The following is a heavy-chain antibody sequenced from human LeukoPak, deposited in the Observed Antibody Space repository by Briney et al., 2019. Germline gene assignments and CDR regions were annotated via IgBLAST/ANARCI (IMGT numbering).Heavy chain of an antibody. V-gene: IGHV1-18*01. CDR2: ISAYNGNT. CDR1: GYTFTSYG. Sequence: GASVKVSCKASGYTFTSYGISWVRQAPGQGFEWMGWISAYNGNTNYAQKLQGRVTMTTDTSTSTAYMELRSLRSDDTAVYYCARDRVATTAYYYYYYGMDVWGQGTTVTVSS. D-gene: IGHD5-12*01. J-gene: IGHJ6*02. CDR3: ARDRVATTAYYYYYYGMDV.